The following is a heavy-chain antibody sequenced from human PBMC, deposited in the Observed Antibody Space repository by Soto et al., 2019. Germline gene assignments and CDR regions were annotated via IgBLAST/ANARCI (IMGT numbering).Heavy chain of an antibody. Sequence: QVQLVQPGAEVKKPGASVKVSCKASGYTFINYGISWVRQAPGQGLAWRGWISTYNGNTKYAQKVQGRVTMTTDTSTSTAYMELRSLRSDDAAVYYCARWLRNGMHVWGQGTTVAVSS. CDR2: ISTYNGNT. CDR1: GYTFINYG. V-gene: IGHV1-18*01. D-gene: IGHD3-22*01. CDR3: ARWLRNGMHV. J-gene: IGHJ6*02.